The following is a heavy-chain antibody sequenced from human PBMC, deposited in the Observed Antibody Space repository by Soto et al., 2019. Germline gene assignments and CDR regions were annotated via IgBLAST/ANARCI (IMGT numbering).Heavy chain of an antibody. D-gene: IGHD6-19*01. V-gene: IGHV1-69*13. J-gene: IGHJ4*02. CDR1: GRTFSSYA. CDR2: IIPIFGTA. Sequence: ASMKVSCTASGRTFSSYAIGWVRQAPGQGLEWMGGIIPIFGTANYAQKFQGRVTITADESTSTAYMELSSLRSEDTAVYYCARGGIAVAGFSFLYWGQGTLVTVSS. CDR3: ARGGIAVAGFSFLY.